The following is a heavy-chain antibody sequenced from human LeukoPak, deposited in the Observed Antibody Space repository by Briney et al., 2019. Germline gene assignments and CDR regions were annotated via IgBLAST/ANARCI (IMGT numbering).Heavy chain of an antibody. V-gene: IGHV3-21*01. J-gene: IGHJ3*01. CDR1: GFTFSSYS. CDR3: ARDRGRPDSFDV. CDR2: FSTSSSHI. D-gene: IGHD6-25*01. Sequence: GGSLRLSYAASGFTFSSYSMNWVRQAPGKGLEWVSYFSTSSSHIYYADSVRGRFTISRDNAKNSLYLQMNSLRAEDTAVYYCARDRGRPDSFDVWGQGTMVTVSS.